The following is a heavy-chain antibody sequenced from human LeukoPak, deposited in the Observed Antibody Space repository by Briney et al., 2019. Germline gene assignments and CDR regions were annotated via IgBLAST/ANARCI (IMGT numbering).Heavy chain of an antibody. CDR2: ISSSGSTI. V-gene: IGHV3-48*03. CDR1: GFTFSSNE. CDR3: ARVPLYYDILRAYYFDF. J-gene: IGHJ4*02. D-gene: IGHD3-9*01. Sequence: PGGSLRLSCAASGFTFSSNEMNWVRQAPGKGLEGVSYISSSGSTIYYADSVKGRFTISRDNAKNSLYLQMNSVRAEDTAVYCCARVPLYYDILRAYYFDFGGQGTRVTVSS.